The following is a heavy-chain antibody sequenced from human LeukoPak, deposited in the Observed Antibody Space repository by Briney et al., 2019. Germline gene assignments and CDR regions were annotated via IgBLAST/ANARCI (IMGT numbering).Heavy chain of an antibody. CDR1: GGSISSYY. Sequence: SETLSLTCTVSGGSISSYYWSWIRQPAGKGLEWIGLIYTSGSTNYNPSLKSRVAMSVDTSNNQFSLNLSYVTAADTAVYYCARGDWIFASGYYYYMDVWGKGTTVTVSS. D-gene: IGHD3-3*01. CDR3: ARGDWIFASGYYYYMDV. J-gene: IGHJ6*03. V-gene: IGHV4-4*07. CDR2: IYTSGST.